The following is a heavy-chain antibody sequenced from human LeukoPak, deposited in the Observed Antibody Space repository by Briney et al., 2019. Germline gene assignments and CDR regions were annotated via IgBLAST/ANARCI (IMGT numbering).Heavy chain of an antibody. V-gene: IGHV3-48*02. D-gene: IGHD3-10*01. CDR2: ITYSSNTI. Sequence: PGGSLRLSCAASGFTFTHYSMNWVRQAPGKGLEWVSYITYSSNTIYYADSVKGRFTISRDNANNSLFLQMDSLRQEETALYYCAAEMRGSGKFDFWGQGTLVTVSS. CDR1: GFTFTHYS. J-gene: IGHJ4*02. CDR3: AAEMRGSGKFDF.